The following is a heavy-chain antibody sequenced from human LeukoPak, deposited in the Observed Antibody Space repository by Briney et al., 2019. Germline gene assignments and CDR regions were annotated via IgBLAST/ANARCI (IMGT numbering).Heavy chain of an antibody. J-gene: IGHJ6*04. Sequence: SVXVSCKASGGTFSSYAISWVRQAPGQGLEWMGGIIPIFGTANYAQKFQGRVTITADESTSTAYMELSSLRSEDTAVYYCARRGRAAAVLGYYYGMDVWGKGTTVTVSS. CDR2: IIPIFGTA. V-gene: IGHV1-69*13. D-gene: IGHD6-13*01. CDR1: GGTFSSYA. CDR3: ARRGRAAAVLGYYYGMDV.